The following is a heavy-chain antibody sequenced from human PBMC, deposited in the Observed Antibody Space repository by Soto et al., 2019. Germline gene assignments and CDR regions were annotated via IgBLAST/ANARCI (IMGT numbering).Heavy chain of an antibody. CDR1: GFTVSNNY. CDR3: AKDSTVTTSLYSYYYGLDV. CDR2: IYSGGYT. J-gene: IGHJ6*02. V-gene: IGHV3-53*01. D-gene: IGHD4-17*01. Sequence: PGGSLRLSCAVSGFTVSNNYMSWVRQAPGKGLEGVSVIYSGGYTAYGDSVKGRFTISRDNSKNTLFLQMNSLRAEDTAVYYCAKDSTVTTSLYSYYYGLDVWGQGTRVTVSS.